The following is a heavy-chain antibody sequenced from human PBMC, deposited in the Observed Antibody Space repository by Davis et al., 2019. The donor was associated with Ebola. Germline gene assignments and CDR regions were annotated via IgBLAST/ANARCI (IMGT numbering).Heavy chain of an antibody. V-gene: IGHV5-51*01. Sequence: KVSCKGSGYSFTSYWIGWVRQMPGKGLEWMGIIYPGDSDTTYSPSFQGQVTISADKSISTAYLQWSSLKASDTVMYYCARLAAAGSRGWFDPWGQGTLVTVSS. D-gene: IGHD6-13*01. CDR1: GYSFTSYW. CDR2: IYPGDSDT. CDR3: ARLAAAGSRGWFDP. J-gene: IGHJ5*02.